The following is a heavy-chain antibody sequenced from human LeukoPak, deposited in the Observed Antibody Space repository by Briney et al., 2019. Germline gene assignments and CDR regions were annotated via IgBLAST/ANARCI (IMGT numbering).Heavy chain of an antibody. D-gene: IGHD6-19*01. CDR1: GFTFSSYW. Sequence: GRSLRLSCAASGFTFSSYWMSWVRQAPGKGLEWVANIKQDGSEKYYVDSVKGRFTISRDNAKNSLYLQMNSLRAEDTAVYYCARAYSSGWYGPHTNGMDVWGQGTTVTVSS. V-gene: IGHV3-7*04. J-gene: IGHJ6*02. CDR2: IKQDGSEK. CDR3: ARAYSSGWYGPHTNGMDV.